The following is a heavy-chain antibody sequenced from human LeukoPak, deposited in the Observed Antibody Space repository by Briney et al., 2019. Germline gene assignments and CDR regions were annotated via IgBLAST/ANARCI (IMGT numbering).Heavy chain of an antibody. D-gene: IGHD3-22*01. CDR3: ARKPIVNSAWYYFDY. J-gene: IGHJ4*02. Sequence: MPSETLSLTCSVSGGSVNSGTYYWSWIRQPPGKGLEWIGNIYYSGSAYYNPSLKSRVTMSVDTSKNQFSLKLSSVTAADTAVYYCARKPIVNSAWYYFDYWGQGTLVTVSS. CDR1: GGSVNSGTYY. V-gene: IGHV4-39*07. CDR2: IYYSGSA.